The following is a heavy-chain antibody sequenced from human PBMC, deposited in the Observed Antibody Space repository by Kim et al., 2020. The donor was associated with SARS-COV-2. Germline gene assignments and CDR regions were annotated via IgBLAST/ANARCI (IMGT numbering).Heavy chain of an antibody. Sequence: SETLSLTCAVYGGSFSGYYWSWIRQPPGKGLEWIGEINHSGSTNYNPSLKSRVTISVDTSKNQFSLKLSSVTAADTAVYYCARVGTVVVPAASPYYYMDVWGKGTTVTVSS. CDR2: INHSGST. CDR3: ARVGTVVVPAASPYYYMDV. CDR1: GGSFSGYY. V-gene: IGHV4-34*01. D-gene: IGHD2-2*01. J-gene: IGHJ6*03.